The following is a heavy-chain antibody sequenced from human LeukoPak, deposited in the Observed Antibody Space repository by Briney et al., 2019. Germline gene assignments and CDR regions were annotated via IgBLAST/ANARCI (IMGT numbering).Heavy chain of an antibody. V-gene: IGHV4-4*07. CDR2: IYTSGST. D-gene: IGHD3-16*02. J-gene: IGHJ4*02. CDR3: ASHRSDYVWGSYSYYFDY. Sequence: SETLSLTCTVSGGSISSYYWSWIRQPAGKGLEWIGRIYTSGSTNYNPSLKSRVTMSVDTSKNQFSLKLSSVTAADTAVYYCASHRSDYVWGSYSYYFDYWGQGTLVTVSS. CDR1: GGSISSYY.